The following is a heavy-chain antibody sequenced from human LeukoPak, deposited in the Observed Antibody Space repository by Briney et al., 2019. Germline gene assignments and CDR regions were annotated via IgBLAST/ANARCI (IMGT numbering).Heavy chain of an antibody. D-gene: IGHD2-21*02. V-gene: IGHV4-30-4*01. CDR1: GGSISSGDYY. J-gene: IGHJ4*02. CDR2: IYYSGST. CDR3: ARAPPDTYCGGDCYHYFDY. Sequence: PSETLSLTCTVSGGSISSGDYYWSWLRQPPGKGLEWIGYIYYSGSTYYNPSLKSRVTISVDTSKNQFSLKLSSVTAADTAVYYCARAPPDTYCGGDCYHYFDYWGQGTLVTVSS.